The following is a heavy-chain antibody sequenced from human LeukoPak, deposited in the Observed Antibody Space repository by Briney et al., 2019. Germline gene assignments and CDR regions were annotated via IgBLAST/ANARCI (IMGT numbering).Heavy chain of an antibody. Sequence: GGSLRLSCAASGFTFSSYVMNWVRQAPGKGLEWVSSISDNGVARYYADSVKGRFTISRDNSDNTVYLQMNSLRAEDTAIYYCAKAPAPYYYYYGMDVWGQGTAVTVSS. J-gene: IGHJ6*02. V-gene: IGHV3-23*01. CDR1: GFTFSSYV. CDR3: AKAPAPYYYYYGMDV. CDR2: ISDNGVAR.